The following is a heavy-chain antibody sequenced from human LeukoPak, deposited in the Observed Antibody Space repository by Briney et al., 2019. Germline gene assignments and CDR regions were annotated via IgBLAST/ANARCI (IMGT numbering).Heavy chain of an antibody. CDR3: ARAPLSSGGSLDY. CDR2: IYYSGST. V-gene: IGHV4-59*01. J-gene: IGHJ4*02. D-gene: IGHD2-15*01. Sequence: PSETLSLTRTVSGGSISSYYWSWIRQPPGKGLEWIGYIYYSGSTNYNPSLKSRVTISVDTSKNQFSLKLSSVTAADTAVYYCARAPLSSGGSLDYWGQGTLVTVSS. CDR1: GGSISSYY.